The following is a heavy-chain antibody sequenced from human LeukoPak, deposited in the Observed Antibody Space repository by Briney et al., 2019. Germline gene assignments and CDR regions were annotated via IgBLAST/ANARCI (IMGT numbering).Heavy chain of an antibody. CDR1: GGSISSYY. CDR2: IYYSGST. J-gene: IGHJ4*02. V-gene: IGHV4-59*01. CDR3: ARETLGEVVPDY. Sequence: SETLSLTCTVSGGSISSYYWSWIRQPPGKGLEWIGYIYYSGSTNYNPSLKSRVTISVDTSKNQFSLKLSSVTAADTAVYYCARETLGEVVPDYWGQGTLVTVSS. D-gene: IGHD3-16*01.